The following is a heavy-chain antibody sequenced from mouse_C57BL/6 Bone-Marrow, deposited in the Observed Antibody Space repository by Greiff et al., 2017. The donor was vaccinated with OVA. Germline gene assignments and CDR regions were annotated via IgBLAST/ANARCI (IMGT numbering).Heavy chain of an antibody. J-gene: IGHJ2*01. CDR3: ARSHYYGSSHFDY. D-gene: IGHD1-1*01. CDR1: GFTFSSYA. Sequence: EVQGVESGGGLVKPGGSLKLSCAASGFTFSSYAMSWVRQTPEKRLEWVATISDGGSYTYYPDNVKGRFTISRDNAKNNLYLQMSHLKSEDTAMYYCARSHYYGSSHFDYWGQGTTLTVSS. CDR2: ISDGGSYT. V-gene: IGHV5-4*01.